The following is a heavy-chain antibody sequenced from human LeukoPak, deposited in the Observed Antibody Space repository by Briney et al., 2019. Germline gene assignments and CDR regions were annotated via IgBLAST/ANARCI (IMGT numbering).Heavy chain of an antibody. D-gene: IGHD5-18*01. CDR1: GGSVRSRDFY. CDR2: INHSGST. J-gene: IGHJ4*02. Sequence: SETLSLTCSVSGGSVRSRDFYWVWLRQPPGKGPEWIGEINHSGSTNYNPSLKSRVTISVDTSKNQFSLKLSSVTAADTAVYYCARCGSGWIQLWLPRYYFDYWGQGTLVTVSS. V-gene: IGHV4-39*07. CDR3: ARCGSGWIQLWLPRYYFDY.